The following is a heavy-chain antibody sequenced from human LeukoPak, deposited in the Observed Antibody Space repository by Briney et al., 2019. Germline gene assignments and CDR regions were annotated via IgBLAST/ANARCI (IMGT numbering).Heavy chain of an antibody. CDR1: GFTFSSYS. Sequence: GGSLRLSCAASGFTFSSYSMNWVRQAPGKGLEWVSSISSSSSYIYYADSVKGRFTISRDNAKNSLYLQMNSLRAEDTALYYCAKDRRGYFDYWGQGTLVTVSS. CDR2: ISSSSSYI. CDR3: AKDRRGYFDY. V-gene: IGHV3-21*04. J-gene: IGHJ4*02.